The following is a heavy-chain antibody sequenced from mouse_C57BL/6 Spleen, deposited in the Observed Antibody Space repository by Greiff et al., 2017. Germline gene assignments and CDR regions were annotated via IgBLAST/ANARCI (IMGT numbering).Heavy chain of an antibody. CDR3: ASGDVWYCDY. V-gene: IGHV1-52*01. CDR2: IDPSDSET. J-gene: IGHJ2*01. Sequence: QVQLQQPGAELVRPGSSVKLSCKASGYTFTSYWMHWVKQRPIQGLEWIGNIDPSDSETHYNQKFKDKATLTVDKSSSTAYMQLSSLTSEDSAVYYCASGDVWYCDYWGQGTTLTVSS. CDR1: GYTFTSYW.